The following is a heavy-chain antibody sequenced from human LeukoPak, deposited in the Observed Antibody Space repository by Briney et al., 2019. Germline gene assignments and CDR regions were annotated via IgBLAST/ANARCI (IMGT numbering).Heavy chain of an antibody. CDR1: GGSISSYY. CDR3: ARVVGATERYFDY. J-gene: IGHJ4*02. D-gene: IGHD1-26*01. V-gene: IGHV4-4*07. Sequence: SETLFLTCTVSGGSISSYYWSWIRQPAGKGLEWIGRIYTSGSTNYNPSLKSRVTISVDKSKNQFSLKLSSVTAADTAVYYCARVVGATERYFDYWGQGTLVTVSS. CDR2: IYTSGST.